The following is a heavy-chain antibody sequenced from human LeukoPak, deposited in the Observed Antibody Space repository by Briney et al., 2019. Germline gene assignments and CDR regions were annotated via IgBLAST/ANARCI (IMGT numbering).Heavy chain of an antibody. CDR3: AKGMSSSWTYNYFDC. D-gene: IGHD6-13*01. CDR1: GFTFSSFA. V-gene: IGHV3-23*01. CDR2: VSGGGGTT. J-gene: IGHJ4*02. Sequence: GGSLRLSCAASGFTFSSFAMSWVRQAPGKGLEWVSGVSGGGGTTSCADSVKGRFTVSRDNSKNTLYLQMNTLRAEDTAMYYCAKGMSSSWTYNYFDCWGQGTLVTVSS.